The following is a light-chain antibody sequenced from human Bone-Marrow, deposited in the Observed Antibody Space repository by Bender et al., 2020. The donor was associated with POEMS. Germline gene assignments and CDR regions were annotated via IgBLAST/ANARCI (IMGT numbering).Light chain of an antibody. J-gene: IGLJ1*01. V-gene: IGLV1-36*01. CDR3: TSYTTSGTLL. CDR1: SSNIGNHG. CDR2: YDD. Sequence: QSVVTQPPSLSEAPIQRVTISCSGSSSNIGNHGVNWYQQLPGQAPTLLIYYDDLLTPEVSGRFSGYKSGNTASLIISGLQSEDYSLCYCTSYTTSGTLLFGKGTKVTVL.